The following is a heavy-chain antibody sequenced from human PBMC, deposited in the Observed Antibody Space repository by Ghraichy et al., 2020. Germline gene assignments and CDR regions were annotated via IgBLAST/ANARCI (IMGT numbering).Heavy chain of an antibody. Sequence: GGSLRLSCAASGFTFSSHWITWVRQAPGKGLEWVANIKQDGSEGYYVDSVKGRFTISRDNAKNSLYLQMNSLRAEDTAVYYCARDGSYGGPDIDYWGQGTLVTVSS. V-gene: IGHV3-7*04. CDR3: ARDGSYGGPDIDY. CDR1: GFTFSSHW. CDR2: IKQDGSEG. D-gene: IGHD3-16*01. J-gene: IGHJ4*02.